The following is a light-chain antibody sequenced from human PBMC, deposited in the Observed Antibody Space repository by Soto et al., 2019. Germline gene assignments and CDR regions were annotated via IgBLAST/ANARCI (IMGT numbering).Light chain of an antibody. Sequence: QSVLTQPASVSGSPGPSITISYTGTSSDVGSYNLVSWYQQHPGKAPKLMIYEGSKRPSGVSNRFSGSKSGNTASLTISGLQAEDEADYYCCSYAGSSTSLVFGTGTKVTVL. CDR2: EGS. J-gene: IGLJ1*01. V-gene: IGLV2-23*01. CDR1: SSDVGSYNL. CDR3: CSYAGSSTSLV.